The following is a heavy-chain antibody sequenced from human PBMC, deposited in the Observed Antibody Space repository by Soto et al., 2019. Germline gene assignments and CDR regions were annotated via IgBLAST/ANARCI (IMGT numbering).Heavy chain of an antibody. V-gene: IGHV1-46*01. J-gene: IGHJ6*02. CDR3: ARPLEAGWLQSFDDYYCIDV. CDR2: INPSGGST. D-gene: IGHD5-12*01. Sequence: QVQLVQSGAEVKKPGASVKVSCKASGYTFTSYYMHWMRQAPGQGLEWMGIINPSGGSTSYAQKSHGRVTINRDTSTITVYIELSSLRSEDTDVYYCARPLEAGWLQSFDDYYCIDVWGQGTTVTVSS. CDR1: GYTFTSYY.